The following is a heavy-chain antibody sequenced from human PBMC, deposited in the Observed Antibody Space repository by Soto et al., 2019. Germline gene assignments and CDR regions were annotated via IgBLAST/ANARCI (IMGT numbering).Heavy chain of an antibody. CDR1: GYTFTSYG. CDR3: ARQGGFGYDSSGYYFDY. D-gene: IGHD3-22*01. Sequence: QVQLVQSGAEVKKPGASVKVSCKASGYTFTSYGISWVRQAPGQGLEWMGWISAYNGNTNYAQKLQGRVTMTTDTSXSXXYMELRSLRSDDTAVYYCARQGGFGYDSSGYYFDYWGQGTLVTVSS. CDR2: ISAYNGNT. J-gene: IGHJ4*02. V-gene: IGHV1-18*01.